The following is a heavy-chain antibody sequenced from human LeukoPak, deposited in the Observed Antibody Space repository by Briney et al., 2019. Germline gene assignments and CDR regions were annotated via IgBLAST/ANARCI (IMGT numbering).Heavy chain of an antibody. J-gene: IGHJ3*02. D-gene: IGHD2-2*01. CDR2: IYTSGST. CDR3: ARDGWGYCSSTSCFDAFDI. CDR1: GGSISSYY. V-gene: IGHV4-4*07. Sequence: SETLSLTCTVSGGSISSYYWSWIRQPAGKGLEWIGRIYTSGSTNYNPSLKSRVTMSVDTSKNQLSLKLSSVTAADTAVYYCARDGWGYCSSTSCFDAFDIWGQGTMVTVSS.